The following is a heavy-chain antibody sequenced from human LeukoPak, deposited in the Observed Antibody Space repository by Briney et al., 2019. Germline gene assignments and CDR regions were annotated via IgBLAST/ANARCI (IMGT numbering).Heavy chain of an antibody. J-gene: IGHJ5*02. CDR2: ISSSSSYI. Sequence: GGSLRLSCAASGFTFSSYEMNWVRQAPGKGLEWVSYISSSSSYIYYADSVKGRFTISRDNAKNSLYLQMNSLRAEDTAVYYCASVDGSGSYYPLPYWFDPWGQGTLVTVSS. CDR1: GFTFSSYE. CDR3: ASVDGSGSYYPLPYWFDP. D-gene: IGHD3-10*01. V-gene: IGHV3-21*05.